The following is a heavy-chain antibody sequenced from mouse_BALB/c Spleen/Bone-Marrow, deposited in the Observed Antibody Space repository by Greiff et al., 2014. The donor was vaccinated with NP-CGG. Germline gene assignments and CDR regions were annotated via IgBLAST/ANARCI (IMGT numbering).Heavy chain of an antibody. J-gene: IGHJ4*01. Sequence: QVQLKESGAELARPGASVKLSCKASGYTFTSYWIQWVKQRPGQGLEWIGAIYPGDGDTRYTEKFKGKATLTADKSSSTAYMQLSSLASDDSAVYYCARGYEGAMDYWGQGTSVTVSS. D-gene: IGHD2-14*01. V-gene: IGHV1-87*01. CDR3: ARGYEGAMDY. CDR1: GYTFTSYW. CDR2: IYPGDGDT.